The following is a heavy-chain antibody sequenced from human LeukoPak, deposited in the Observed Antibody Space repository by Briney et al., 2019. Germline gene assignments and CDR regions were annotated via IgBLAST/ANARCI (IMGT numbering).Heavy chain of an antibody. CDR2: IKQDGSEK. CDR3: ARDQDSSSFIYYYYYMDV. V-gene: IGHV3-7*01. J-gene: IGHJ6*03. D-gene: IGHD6-6*01. CDR1: GFTFSSYW. Sequence: PGGSLRLSCAASGFTFSSYWMSWVRQAPGKGLEWVANIKQDGSEKYYVDSVKGRFTISRDNAKNSLYLQMNSLRAEDTAVYYCARDQDSSSFIYYYYYMDVWGKGTTVTVSS.